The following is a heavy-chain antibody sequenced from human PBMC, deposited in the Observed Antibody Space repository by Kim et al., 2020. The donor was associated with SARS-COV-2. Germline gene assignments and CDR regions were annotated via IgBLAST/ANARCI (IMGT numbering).Heavy chain of an antibody. D-gene: IGHD1-26*01. CDR3: AGGEWELLGLDY. V-gene: IGHV1-69*01. Sequence: NYAQKFQGRVPITADESTSTAYMELSSLRSEDTAVYYCAGGEWELLGLDYWGQGTLVTVSS. J-gene: IGHJ4*02.